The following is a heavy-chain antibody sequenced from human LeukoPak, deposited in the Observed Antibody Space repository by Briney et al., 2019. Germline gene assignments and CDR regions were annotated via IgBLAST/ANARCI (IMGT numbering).Heavy chain of an antibody. V-gene: IGHV1-18*01. CDR2: ISAYNGNT. D-gene: IGHD6-13*01. CDR3: ARDQSVRLLQTSSTYFKHVFAI. CDR1: GYTFTNYG. J-gene: IGHJ3*02. Sequence: RASVKVSCKPSGYTFTNYGISWVRQAPGLGLEWMGWISAYNGNTNYAQKVQGRVTMTTDTSTSTAYMELRSLRFDDTAVYYCARDQSVRLLQTSSTYFKHVFAIWGQGSMVTVSS.